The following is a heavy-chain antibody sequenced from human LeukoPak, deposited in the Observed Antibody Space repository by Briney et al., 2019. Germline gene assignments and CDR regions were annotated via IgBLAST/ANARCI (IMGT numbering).Heavy chain of an antibody. CDR2: ISAYNGNT. D-gene: IGHD4/OR15-4a*01. Sequence: ASVKVSCKASGYTFTSYGISWVRQAPGQGLEWMGWISAYNGNTNYAQKLQGRVTMTTDTSTSAAYMELRSLRSDDTAVYYCARATLATPNVDYWGQGTLVTVSS. CDR1: GYTFTSYG. V-gene: IGHV1-18*01. J-gene: IGHJ4*02. CDR3: ARATLATPNVDY.